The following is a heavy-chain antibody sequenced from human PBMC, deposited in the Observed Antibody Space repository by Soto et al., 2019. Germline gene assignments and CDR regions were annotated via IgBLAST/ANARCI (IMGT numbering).Heavy chain of an antibody. CDR1: GFTFSSSA. D-gene: IGHD2-15*01. CDR2: IDVGSANA. J-gene: IGHJ4*02. Sequence: ASVKVSCKTSGFTFSSSAVHWVRQARGHRLHWIGWIDVGSANANYAQMLQERVTISRDNSKNTLYLQMNSLRAEDTAVYYCARDGYCSGGSCYSVPVFDYWGQGTLVTVSS. CDR3: ARDGYCSGGSCYSVPVFDY. V-gene: IGHV1-58*01.